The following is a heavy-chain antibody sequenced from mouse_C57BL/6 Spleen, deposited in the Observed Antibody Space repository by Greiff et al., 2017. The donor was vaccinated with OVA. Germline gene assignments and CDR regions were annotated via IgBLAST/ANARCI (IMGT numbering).Heavy chain of an antibody. V-gene: IGHV5-16*01. D-gene: IGHD2-2*01. J-gene: IGHJ4*01. CDR1: GFTFSDYY. CDR3: ARGGYDGGYAMDY. Sequence: EVMLVESEGGLVQPGSSMKLSCTASGFTFSDYYMAWVRQVPEKGLEWVANINYDGSSTYYLDSLKSRFIISRDNAKNILYLQMSSLKSEDTATYYCARGGYDGGYAMDYWGQGTSVTVSS. CDR2: INYDGSST.